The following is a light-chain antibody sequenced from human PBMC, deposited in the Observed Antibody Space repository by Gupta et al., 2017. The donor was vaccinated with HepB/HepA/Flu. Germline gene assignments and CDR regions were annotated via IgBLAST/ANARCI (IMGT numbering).Light chain of an antibody. CDR1: QSVSSN. CDR2: GAS. Sequence: EIVMTQSPATLSVSPGVRATLSCRASQSVSSNLAWYQQKPGQTPRLLIYGASTRATGIPARFSGSGSGTEFTLTIGSLQSEDLAVYYCQQYNDWPLSVGGGTKVEIK. V-gene: IGKV3-15*01. CDR3: QQYNDWPLS. J-gene: IGKJ4*01.